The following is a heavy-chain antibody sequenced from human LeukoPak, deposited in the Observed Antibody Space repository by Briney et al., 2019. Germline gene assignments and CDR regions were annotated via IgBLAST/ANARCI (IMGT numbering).Heavy chain of an antibody. D-gene: IGHD6-19*01. CDR1: GFTFSSYS. V-gene: IGHV3-21*01. J-gene: IGHJ4*02. CDR3: ARDRDSGWPD. CDR2: ISSSSSYI. Sequence: GGSLRLSCAASGFTFSSYSMNWVRLAPGKGLEWVSSISSSSSYIYYADSVKGRFTISRDNAKNSLYLQMNSLRAEDTAVYYCARDRDSGWPDWGQGTLVTVSS.